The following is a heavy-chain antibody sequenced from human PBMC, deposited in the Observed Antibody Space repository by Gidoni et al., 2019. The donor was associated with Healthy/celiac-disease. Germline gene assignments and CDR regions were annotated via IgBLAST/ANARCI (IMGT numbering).Heavy chain of an antibody. CDR1: GFTFSSYG. CDR3: ARDLYSSGWYGNYFDY. V-gene: IGHV3-33*01. D-gene: IGHD6-19*01. Sequence: QVQLVESGGGVVQPGRSLRLSCAASGFTFSSYGMHWVRQAPGKGREWVAVIWYDGSNKYYADSVKGRFTISRDNSKNTLYLQMNSLRAEDTAVYYCARDLYSSGWYGNYFDYWGQGTLVTVSS. CDR2: IWYDGSNK. J-gene: IGHJ4*02.